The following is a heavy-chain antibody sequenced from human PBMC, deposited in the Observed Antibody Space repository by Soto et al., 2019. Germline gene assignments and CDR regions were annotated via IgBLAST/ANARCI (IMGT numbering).Heavy chain of an antibody. CDR3: SSRDPGTSVDY. D-gene: IGHD1-7*01. V-gene: IGHV4-4*02. Sequence: QVQLQESGPGLVKPSGTLSLTCAVSGGSFTSNNWWTWVRQPPGQGLEWIGEIYRTGSTNSNPSLKSRVTISLDTAENQFSLKVTSLTAADTAVYYCSSRDPGTSVDYWGQGTLVTVSS. CDR2: IYRTGST. J-gene: IGHJ4*02. CDR1: GGSFTSNNW.